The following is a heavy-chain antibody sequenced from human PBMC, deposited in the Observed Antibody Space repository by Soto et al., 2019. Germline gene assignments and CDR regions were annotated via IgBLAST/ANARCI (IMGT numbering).Heavy chain of an antibody. CDR1: GFTLSNYS. J-gene: IGHJ4*02. Sequence: PWGSLRLSCAASGFTLSNYSMNWVRQAPGKGLEWVSSISSRSSFIYYADSVKGRFTISRDNAKNSVFLQMNSLRAEDTAVYYCARCLSGYHVFDYWGQGTLVTVSS. CDR3: ARCLSGYHVFDY. CDR2: ISSRSSFI. D-gene: IGHD5-12*01. V-gene: IGHV3-21*01.